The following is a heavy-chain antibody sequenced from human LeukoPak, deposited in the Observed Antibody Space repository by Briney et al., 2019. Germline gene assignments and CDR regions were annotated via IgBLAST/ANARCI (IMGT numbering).Heavy chain of an antibody. CDR2: IYYSGNT. D-gene: IGHD3-16*01. J-gene: IGHJ5*02. CDR1: GGSISRHY. Sequence: PSETLSLTCTVSGGSISRHYWSWIRQPPGKGLEWIGYIYYSGNTNYNPSLKSRVTISVDTSKNQFSLEVSSVTAADTAVYYCARHITPWGWFDPWGQGTLVTVSS. V-gene: IGHV4-59*08. CDR3: ARHITPWGWFDP.